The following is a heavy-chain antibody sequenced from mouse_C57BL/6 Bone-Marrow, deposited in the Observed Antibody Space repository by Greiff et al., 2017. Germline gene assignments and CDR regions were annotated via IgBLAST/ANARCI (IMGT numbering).Heavy chain of an antibody. V-gene: IGHV1-54*01. CDR2: INPGSGGT. CDR1: GYAFTNYL. J-gene: IGHJ2*01. CDR3: AIHVGYFDY. Sequence: LQESGAELVRPGTSVKVSCKASGYAFTNYLIEWVKQRPGQGLEWIGVINPGSGGTNYNEKFKGKATLTADKSSSTAYMQLSSLTSEDSAVYFCAIHVGYFDYWGQGTTLTVSS.